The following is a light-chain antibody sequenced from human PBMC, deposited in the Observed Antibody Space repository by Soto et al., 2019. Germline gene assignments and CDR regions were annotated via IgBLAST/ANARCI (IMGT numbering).Light chain of an antibody. CDR1: QSFRGL. V-gene: IGKV3-11*01. CDR2: DAY. CDR3: QQRHMWPIT. J-gene: IGKJ5*01. Sequence: EVVLTHSPVTLSLSPGEIATLSCRASQSFRGLLAWYQQKPGQAPRLLIYDAYNRATGIPPRFSGSGSGTDFTLTISSLEPEDSAVYYCQQRHMWPITFGQGTRLEIK.